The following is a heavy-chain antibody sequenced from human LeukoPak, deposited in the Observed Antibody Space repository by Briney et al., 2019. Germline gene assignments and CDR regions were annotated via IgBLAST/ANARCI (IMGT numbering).Heavy chain of an antibody. CDR3: ARDMCGTGVCYSSCAFDV. V-gene: IGHV6-1*01. J-gene: IGHJ3*01. D-gene: IGHD2-8*01. CDR2: TFYRSKWYT. CDR1: GDSVSSNTAA. Sequence: SQTLSLTCAISGDSVSSNTAAWQWIRQSPSRGLEWLGRTFYRSKWYTNYAVSVNSRITITSDSSKDQFSLHLSSVTPEDTAVYFCARDMCGTGVCYSSCAFDVWAQGTLVTASS.